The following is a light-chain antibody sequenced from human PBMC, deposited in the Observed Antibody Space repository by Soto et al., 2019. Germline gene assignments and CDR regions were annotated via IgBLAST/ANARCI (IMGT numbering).Light chain of an antibody. CDR2: AAS. J-gene: IGKJ1*01. CDR1: QNIRTC. CDR3: QLTICDPRT. V-gene: IGKV1-39*01. Sequence: DIEMTQSPPFLSASVGDRVTITCRASQNIRTCLSWYQQKPGKAPTVLIYAASTLQRGVPSRFSGSTSGSDFTLTTSSLQPEDCAADYGQLTICDPRTFGLGAKVEIK.